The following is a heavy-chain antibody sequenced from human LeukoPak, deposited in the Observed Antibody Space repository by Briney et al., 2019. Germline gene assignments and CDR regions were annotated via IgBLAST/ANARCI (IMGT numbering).Heavy chain of an antibody. CDR2: INPSGGST. CDR3: ARDGYDADGYLDY. V-gene: IGHV1-46*01. Sequence: ASVKVSCKASGYTFTSYYMHWVRQAPGQGLEWMGIINPSGGSTSYAQKFQGRVTITRDTSASVVYMELSSLAYEDTAVYFCARDGYDADGYLDYRGQGALVPVSS. J-gene: IGHJ4*02. CDR1: GYTFTSYY. D-gene: IGHD5-18*01.